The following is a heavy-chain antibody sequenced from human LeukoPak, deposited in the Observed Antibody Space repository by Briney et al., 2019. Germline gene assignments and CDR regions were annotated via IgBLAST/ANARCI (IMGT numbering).Heavy chain of an antibody. CDR3: ARGHYYGSGSYPI. CDR2: ISSSGSDI. CDR1: GFTFSNYA. D-gene: IGHD3-10*01. V-gene: IGHV3-21*01. J-gene: IGHJ3*02. Sequence: PGGSLRLSCAASGFTFSNYAMHWVRQAPGKGLDWVSSISSSGSDIYYADSVKSRFTISRDNAKNSLYLQMNSLRAEDTAVYYCARGHYYGSGSYPIWGQGTMVTVSS.